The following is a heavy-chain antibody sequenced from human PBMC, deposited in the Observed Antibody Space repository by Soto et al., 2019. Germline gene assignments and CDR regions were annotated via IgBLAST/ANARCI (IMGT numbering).Heavy chain of an antibody. Sequence: QVQLVQSGAEVKKPGSSVKVSCKASGGTLSSYAIIWVRQAPGQGLEWMGGIIPIFATANYAQKFQGRVTITADESTSTAYMELSSLRSEATAVYYCARGQYSSGWGPHFDYWGQGTLVTVSS. CDR1: GGTLSSYA. D-gene: IGHD6-19*01. V-gene: IGHV1-69*12. CDR2: IIPIFATA. CDR3: ARGQYSSGWGPHFDY. J-gene: IGHJ4*02.